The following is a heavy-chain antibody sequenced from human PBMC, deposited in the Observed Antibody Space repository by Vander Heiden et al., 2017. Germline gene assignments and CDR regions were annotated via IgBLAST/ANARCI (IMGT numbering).Heavy chain of an antibody. V-gene: IGHV4-59*01. CDR3: ARDQGYCTDGNCRYSRAYYFDP. J-gene: IGHJ5*02. CDR1: GVSITSYH. CDR2: VYYNWNT. Sequence: QVQLQESGPGLLKPSETLSLTCTASGVSITSYHWSWIRQPPVRGLEWIGYVYYNWNTDSNPSLKSRVTMSVAVSKNQFSLNLSSVTAADTAMYYCARDQGYCTDGNCRYSRAYYFDPWGQGTLVTVSS. D-gene: IGHD2-8*01.